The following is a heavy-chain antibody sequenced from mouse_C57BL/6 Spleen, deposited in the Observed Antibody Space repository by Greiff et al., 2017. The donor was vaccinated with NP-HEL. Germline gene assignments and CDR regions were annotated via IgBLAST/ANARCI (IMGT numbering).Heavy chain of an antibody. CDR3: ARCYYYGSLDY. Sequence: QVQLQQSGAELARPGASVKLSCKASGYTFTSYGISWVKQRTGQGLEWIGEIYPRSGNTYYNEKFKGKATLTADKSSSTAYMQLSSLTSEDSAVYFCARCYYYGSLDYWGQGTTLTVSS. V-gene: IGHV1-81*01. J-gene: IGHJ2*01. CDR1: GYTFTSYG. CDR2: IYPRSGNT. D-gene: IGHD1-1*01.